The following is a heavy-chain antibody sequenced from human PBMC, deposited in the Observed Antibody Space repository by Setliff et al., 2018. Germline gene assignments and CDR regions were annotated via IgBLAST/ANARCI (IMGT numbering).Heavy chain of an antibody. CDR3: ARDLGHGGDSDY. V-gene: IGHV4-59*12. J-gene: IGHJ4*02. CDR1: GSSISSYY. Sequence: KTSETLSLTCTVSGSSISSYYWSWIRQPPGKGLEWVGNIGHTGSINYNPSLKSRLTISRDTSKNQVSLKLNSVTATDTAVYYCARDLGHGGDSDYWGQGILVTVSS. CDR2: IGHTGSI. D-gene: IGHD2-21*02.